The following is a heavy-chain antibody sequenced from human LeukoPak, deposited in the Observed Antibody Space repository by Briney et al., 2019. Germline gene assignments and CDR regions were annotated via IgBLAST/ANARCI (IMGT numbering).Heavy chain of an antibody. CDR2: ISGSGGST. J-gene: IGHJ4*02. V-gene: IGHV3-23*01. CDR3: ARVATRRKNFDY. D-gene: IGHD5-12*01. Sequence: GGSLRLSCAASGFTFSSYDMSWVRQAPGKGLEWVSAISGSGGSTYYADSVKGRFTISRDNSKNTLYLQMNSLRAEDTAVYYCARVATRRKNFDYWGQGTLVTVSS. CDR1: GFTFSSYD.